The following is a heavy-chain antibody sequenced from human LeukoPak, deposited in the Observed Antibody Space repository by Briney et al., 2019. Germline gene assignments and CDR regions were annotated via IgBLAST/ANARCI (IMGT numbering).Heavy chain of an antibody. J-gene: IGHJ4*02. V-gene: IGHV1-2*02. CDR1: GYTFTGYY. Sequence: ASVKVSCKASGYTFTGYYMHWVRQAPGQGLEWMGWINPSSGGTNYAQKFQGRVTMTRDTSISTAYMELSRLRSDDTAVYYCARSELGIVVVPAAIDYWGQGTLVTVSS. CDR3: ARSELGIVVVPAAIDY. D-gene: IGHD2-2*01. CDR2: INPSSGGT.